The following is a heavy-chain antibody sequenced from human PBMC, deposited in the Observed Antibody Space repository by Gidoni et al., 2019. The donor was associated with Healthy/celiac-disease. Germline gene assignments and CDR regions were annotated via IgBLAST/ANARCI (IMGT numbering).Heavy chain of an antibody. D-gene: IGHD3-10*01. J-gene: IGHJ4*02. CDR3: AKAAATMVRGVITPFDY. V-gene: IGHV3-23*04. CDR2: ISGSGGST. Sequence: EVQLVEYGGGLVQPGGSRRLSCAAYGFTFRSHAMSWVRQARGKGLEWVSAISGSGGSTYYADSVKGRFTISRDNSKNTLYLQMNSLRAEDTAVYYCAKAAATMVRGVITPFDYWGQGTLVTVSS. CDR1: GFTFRSHA.